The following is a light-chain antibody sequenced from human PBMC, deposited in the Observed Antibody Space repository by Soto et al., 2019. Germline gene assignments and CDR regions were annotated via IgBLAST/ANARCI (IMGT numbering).Light chain of an antibody. CDR2: DAF. J-gene: IGKJ5*01. CDR3: QQRINWPIT. CDR1: QSVSSY. Sequence: EIVLTQSPATLSLSPGERATLSCRASQSVSSYLAWYQQKPGQAPKLLIYDAFNRATGIPARFSGSGSGTDFTLTISSLEPEDFAVYYCQQRINWPITFGQGTRLEMK. V-gene: IGKV3-11*01.